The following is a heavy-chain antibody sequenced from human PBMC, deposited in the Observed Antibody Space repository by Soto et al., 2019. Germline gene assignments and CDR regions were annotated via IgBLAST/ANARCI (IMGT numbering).Heavy chain of an antibody. V-gene: IGHV3-23*01. Sequence: GSLRLSCATSGFTFSTYAMSWVREAPGKGLEWVSAISGSGGGTYYADSVKGQFTISRDNSKNTVYLQMSSLRAEDTAVYYCAKPSYIFGVVITGAFDYWGQGTLVTVSS. D-gene: IGHD3-3*02. CDR1: GFTFSTYA. CDR2: ISGSGGGT. J-gene: IGHJ4*02. CDR3: AKPSYIFGVVITGAFDY.